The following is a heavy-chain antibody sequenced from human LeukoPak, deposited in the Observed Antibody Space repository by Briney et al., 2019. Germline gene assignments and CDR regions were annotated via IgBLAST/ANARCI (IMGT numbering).Heavy chain of an antibody. V-gene: IGHV4-39*07. CDR1: GGSISSRNYY. CDR2: IYYSGST. D-gene: IGHD1-14*01. Sequence: SETLSLTCTVSGGSISSRNYYWGWIRQPPGKGLEWIASIYYSGSTFYNPSLRRRVTISVDTSNNQFSLKLSSVTAADTAVYYCAKGGLQPETGGQGTLVTGSS. J-gene: IGHJ4*02. CDR3: AKGGLQPET.